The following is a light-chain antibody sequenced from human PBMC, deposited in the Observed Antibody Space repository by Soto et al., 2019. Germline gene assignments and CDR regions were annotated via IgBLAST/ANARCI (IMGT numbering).Light chain of an antibody. J-gene: IGKJ4*01. CDR1: WSVNNF. CDR2: DAS. Sequence: EIVLTQSPVTLSLSPGERATLSCRASWSVNNFVAWYQEKPGQAPSLLIYDASNRASDIPDRFSGSGSGTDFTLTISSLEPEDFAVYYCHQRAGWPPTFGGGTKVDI. CDR3: HQRAGWPPT. V-gene: IGKV3-11*01.